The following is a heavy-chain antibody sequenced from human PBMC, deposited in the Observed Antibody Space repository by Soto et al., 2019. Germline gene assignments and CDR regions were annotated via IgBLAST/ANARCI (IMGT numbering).Heavy chain of an antibody. D-gene: IGHD6-13*01. CDR2: INGGNDNT. J-gene: IGHJ4*02. V-gene: IGHV1-3*01. CDR1: GYSFTTYA. CDR3: ARQQMVTLIVDY. Sequence: QVQVVQSGAEVKKPGASVKVSCQASGYSFTTYAMHWVRQAPGQGLEWMGWINGGNDNTKYSQKFQGRVTITRDTSANTVYMEVNSLISEATAIYYCARQQMVTLIVDYWGQGTLVTVS.